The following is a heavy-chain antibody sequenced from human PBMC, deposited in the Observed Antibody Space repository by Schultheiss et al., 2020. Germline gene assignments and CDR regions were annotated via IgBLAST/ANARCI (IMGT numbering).Heavy chain of an antibody. V-gene: IGHV3-30*18. CDR1: GFNVSRNY. CDR2: ISYDGGNR. D-gene: IGHD3-22*01. J-gene: IGHJ5*02. Sequence: GGSLRLSCAASGFNVSRNYMSWVRQAPGKGLEWVAVISYDGGNRNYADSVKGRFTISRDNSKNTLYLQMNSLRAEDTAVYYCAKPPPFITMIVVVPWGQGTLVTVSS. CDR3: AKPPPFITMIVVVP.